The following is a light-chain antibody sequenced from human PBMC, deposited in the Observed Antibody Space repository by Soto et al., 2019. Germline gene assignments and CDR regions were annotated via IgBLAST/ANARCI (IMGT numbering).Light chain of an antibody. V-gene: IGKV3-15*01. Sequence: EIVMTQSPATLSVSPGERATLSCRASQSVGTHLAWYQQKPGQAPRLLLYGASTRATGIPARCSGSGSGTEFTLTISSLQSEDFAVYCCQHYHNWPRTFGQGTKVEIK. CDR1: QSVGTH. J-gene: IGKJ1*01. CDR3: QHYHNWPRT. CDR2: GAS.